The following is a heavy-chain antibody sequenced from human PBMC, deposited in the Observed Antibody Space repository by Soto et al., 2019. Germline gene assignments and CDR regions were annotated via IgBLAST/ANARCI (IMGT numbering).Heavy chain of an antibody. CDR3: ARQGRFLEWSNYGMDV. V-gene: IGHV4-39*01. CDR1: GGSISSSSYY. J-gene: IGHJ6*02. Sequence: PSETLSLTCTVSGGSISSSSYYWGWIRQPPGKGLEWIGSIYYSGSTYYNPSLKSRVTISVDTSKNQFSLKLSSVTAADTAVYYCARQGRFLEWSNYGMDVWGQGTTVTVSS. CDR2: IYYSGST. D-gene: IGHD3-3*01.